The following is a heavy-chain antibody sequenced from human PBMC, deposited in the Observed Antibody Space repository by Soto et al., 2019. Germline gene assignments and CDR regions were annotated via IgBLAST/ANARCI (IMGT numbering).Heavy chain of an antibody. D-gene: IGHD3-16*01. CDR2: IYHTGIT. J-gene: IGHJ2*01. Sequence: SETLSLTCTVSGDSISSPYWSWIRQPPGKGLECIGYIYHTGITNYNPSLKSRVTVSLDTSKNQFSSKLSSVTAADTAVYYCARAFAGFGAYWYFDLWGRGTLVTVSS. CDR1: GDSISSPY. CDR3: ARAFAGFGAYWYFDL. V-gene: IGHV4-59*11.